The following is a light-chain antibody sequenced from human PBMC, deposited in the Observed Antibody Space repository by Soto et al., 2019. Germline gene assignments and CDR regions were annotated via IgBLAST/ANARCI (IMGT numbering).Light chain of an antibody. Sequence: DIQMTQSPSSLSASVGDRVTITCRASQSISSYLTWYQHKPGKAPKLLIYAASSLQSGVPSRFSGSGSGTDFTLTISSLQPEDFATYYCQQSYSTLCTFGHGTKVDIK. V-gene: IGKV1-39*01. CDR3: QQSYSTLCT. CDR2: AAS. CDR1: QSISSY. J-gene: IGKJ3*01.